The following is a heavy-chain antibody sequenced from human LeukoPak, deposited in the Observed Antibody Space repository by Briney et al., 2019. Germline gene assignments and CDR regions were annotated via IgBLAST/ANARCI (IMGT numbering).Heavy chain of an antibody. D-gene: IGHD5-24*01. J-gene: IGHJ4*02. V-gene: IGHV5-51*01. CDR3: ARHSATRGDGYRGLGY. Sequence: GESLKISCKASGYSFPNYWIGWVRQMPGKGLEWMGIIYPDDSDTRYSPSFQGQVTISADKSISTAYLQWSSLKASDTAMYFCARHSATRGDGYRGLGYWGQGTLVTVSS. CDR2: IYPDDSDT. CDR1: GYSFPNYW.